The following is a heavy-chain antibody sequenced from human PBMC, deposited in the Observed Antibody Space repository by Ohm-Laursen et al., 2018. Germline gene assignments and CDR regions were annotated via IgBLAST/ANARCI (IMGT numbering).Heavy chain of an antibody. Sequence: GTLSLTCTVSGGSISSSSYYWSWIRQPPGKGLEWIGYIYYRGSTNYNPSLKSRVSFSIDTSKNRFSLQLNSVTAADTAIYYCARGYSGHDYYFDYWGQGALVTVSS. CDR1: GGSISSSSYY. V-gene: IGHV4-61*01. CDR2: IYYRGST. CDR3: ARGYSGHDYYFDY. J-gene: IGHJ4*02. D-gene: IGHD5-12*01.